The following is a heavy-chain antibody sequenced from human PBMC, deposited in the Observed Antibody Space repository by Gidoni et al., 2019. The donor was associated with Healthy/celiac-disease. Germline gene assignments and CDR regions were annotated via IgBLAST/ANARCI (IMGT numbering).Heavy chain of an antibody. V-gene: IGHV5-51*01. CDR1: GYSFTSYW. J-gene: IGHJ4*02. Sequence: VQLLQSGAAVKPPGQSLKISCQGSGYSFTSYWIGWVRQMPGKGLEWMGIIYPGDSDTRYSPSFQGQVTIAAEKSISTAYLQWSSLKASDTAMYYCARQGVVVTAPFDYWGQGTLVTVSS. D-gene: IGHD2-21*02. CDR2: IYPGDSDT. CDR3: ARQGVVVTAPFDY.